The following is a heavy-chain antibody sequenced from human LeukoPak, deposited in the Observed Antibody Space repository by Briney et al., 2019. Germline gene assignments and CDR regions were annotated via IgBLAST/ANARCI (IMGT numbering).Heavy chain of an antibody. V-gene: IGHV3-30*18. J-gene: IGHJ6*02. CDR3: AKDGRSACADHYYGMDV. Sequence: GRSLRLSCAASGFTFSSYGMHWGRQAPGKGVGWVAVISYDGSTKYYAASVKGRFTIARENSKNTLHLQMNSLRAEDTAVYYCAKDGRSACADHYYGMDVWGQGTTVTVSS. CDR2: ISYDGSTK. CDR1: GFTFSSYG.